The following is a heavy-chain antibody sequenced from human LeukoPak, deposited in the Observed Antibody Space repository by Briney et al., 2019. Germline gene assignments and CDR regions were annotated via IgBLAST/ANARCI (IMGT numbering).Heavy chain of an antibody. Sequence: SGPTLLQPTQTLTLTCTFSGFSLRTGGVGVGWIRQPPGKALEWLPLIYWDDDKRYSPSLKSRLTITKDTSKNQVVLTMTNMDPVDTATYYCAHSWWLGYFDYWGQGTLVTVSS. J-gene: IGHJ4*02. V-gene: IGHV2-5*02. CDR2: IYWDDDK. CDR1: GFSLRTGGVG. D-gene: IGHD2-8*02. CDR3: AHSWWLGYFDY.